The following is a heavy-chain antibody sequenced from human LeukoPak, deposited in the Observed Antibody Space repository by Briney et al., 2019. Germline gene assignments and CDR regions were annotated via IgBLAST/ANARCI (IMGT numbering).Heavy chain of an antibody. J-gene: IGHJ4*02. Sequence: SETLSLTCTVSGGSMHGYYWSWIRQPPRKRLECIGYISYSGSTTHNPSLRSRGTISVDTSKNQFSLRLTSVTAADTAVYYCARGVLIAEFLFDYWGQGALVTVSS. CDR3: ARGVLIAEFLFDY. V-gene: IGHV4-59*01. CDR2: ISYSGST. CDR1: GGSMHGYY. D-gene: IGHD3-10*01.